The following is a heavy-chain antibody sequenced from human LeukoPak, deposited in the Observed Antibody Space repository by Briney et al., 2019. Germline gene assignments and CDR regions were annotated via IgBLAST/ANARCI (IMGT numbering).Heavy chain of an antibody. CDR1: GYTFSNYG. D-gene: IGHD3-10*01. J-gene: IGHJ5*02. Sequence: ASVKVSCKASGYTFSNYGISWVRQAPGQGLEWMGIINPSGGSTSYAQKFQGRVTMTRDMSASTVYMELSSLRSEDTAVYYCAAATMVRGVIGAPDPWGQGTLVTVSS. V-gene: IGHV1-46*01. CDR2: INPSGGST. CDR3: AAATMVRGVIGAPDP.